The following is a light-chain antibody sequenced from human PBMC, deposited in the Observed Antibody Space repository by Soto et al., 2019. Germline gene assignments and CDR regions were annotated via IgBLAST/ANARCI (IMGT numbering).Light chain of an antibody. CDR2: AAS. V-gene: IGKV1-12*01. Sequence: DIQMTQSPSSVSASVGDRATITCRASQGISSWLAWYQQKPGKAPKLLIYAASSMQSGVPSRFSGSGSGTEFPLTISRLQPESFATYYCQQYNSFPITFGQGTRLEIK. J-gene: IGKJ5*01. CDR1: QGISSW. CDR3: QQYNSFPIT.